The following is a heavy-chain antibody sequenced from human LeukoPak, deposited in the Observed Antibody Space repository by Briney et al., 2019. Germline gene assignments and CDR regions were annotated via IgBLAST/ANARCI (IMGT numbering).Heavy chain of an antibody. V-gene: IGHV3-21*01. CDR3: ARDTEWELMGSYYFDY. CDR1: GFTFSTYS. Sequence: GGSLRLSCAASGFTFSTYSMNWVPQAPGKGLEWVSSITSSSTYIYYADSVKGRFPISRDNAKNSLYLQMNSLRAEDTAVYYCARDTEWELMGSYYFDYWGQGTLVTVSS. D-gene: IGHD1-26*01. J-gene: IGHJ4*02. CDR2: ITSSSTYI.